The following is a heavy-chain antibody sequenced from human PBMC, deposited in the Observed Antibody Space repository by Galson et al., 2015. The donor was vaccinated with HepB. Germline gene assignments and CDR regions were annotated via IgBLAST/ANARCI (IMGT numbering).Heavy chain of an antibody. D-gene: IGHD3-10*01. Sequence: SVKVSCKASGGTFSSYAISWVRQAPGQGLEWMGGIIPIFGTANYAQKFQGRVTITADESTSTAYMELSSLRSEDTAVYYCATGASGSYYNSHYPYFDYWGQGTLVTVSS. CDR2: IIPIFGTA. V-gene: IGHV1-69*13. J-gene: IGHJ4*02. CDR3: ATGASGSYYNSHYPYFDY. CDR1: GGTFSSYA.